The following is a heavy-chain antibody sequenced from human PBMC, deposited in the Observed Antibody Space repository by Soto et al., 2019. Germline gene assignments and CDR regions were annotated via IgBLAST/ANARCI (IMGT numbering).Heavy chain of an antibody. CDR3: GRQLVDTAMDY. CDR1: GGSIISGDYY. D-gene: IGHD5-18*01. V-gene: IGHV4-30-4*01. Sequence: PSETLSLTCTVSGGSIISGDYYWIWIRQPPGKGLEWIGYIYYTGSTHYNPSLKSRVTISVDTSKNQFSLKLSSVTAADTAVYYCGRQLVDTAMDYWGQGTLVTVSS. J-gene: IGHJ4*02. CDR2: IYYTGST.